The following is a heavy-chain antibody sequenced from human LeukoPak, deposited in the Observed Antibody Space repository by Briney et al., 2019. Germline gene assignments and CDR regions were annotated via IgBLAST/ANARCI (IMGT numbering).Heavy chain of an antibody. Sequence: GGSLRLSCAAFGFTFSSYSMNWVRQAPGKGLDWVSYISSSGTTIYYADSVKGRFTISRDNAKNSLYLQMNSLRDEDTAVYYCARASGSGSGTYYYYGMDVWGQGTTVTVSS. CDR3: ARASGSGSGTYYYYGMDV. D-gene: IGHD3-10*01. CDR1: GFTFSSYS. J-gene: IGHJ6*02. CDR2: ISSSGTTI. V-gene: IGHV3-48*02.